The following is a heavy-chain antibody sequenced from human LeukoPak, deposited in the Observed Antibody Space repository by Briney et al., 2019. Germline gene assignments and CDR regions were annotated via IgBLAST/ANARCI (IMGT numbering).Heavy chain of an antibody. CDR1: GFTFSSYE. J-gene: IGHJ4*02. Sequence: GGSLRLSCAASGFTFSSYEMNWVRQAPGKGLEWVGRIKRKSDGGTTDYAAPVKGRFTISRDDSKNTLYLQMNSLKSEDTAVYYCTTELDVRPNHYWGQGTLATVSS. V-gene: IGHV3-15*01. D-gene: IGHD1-14*01. CDR3: TTELDVRPNHY. CDR2: IKRKSDGGTT.